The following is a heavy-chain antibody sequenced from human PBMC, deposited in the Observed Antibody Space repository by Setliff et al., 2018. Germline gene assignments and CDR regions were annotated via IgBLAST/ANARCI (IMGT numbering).Heavy chain of an antibody. V-gene: IGHV1-18*01. J-gene: IGHJ4*02. CDR2: ISPYTDGT. Sequence: ASVKVSCKASGYTFSDYGISWVRLAPGQGLEWLGWISPYTDGTSYADNFQDRVTMTTDTSTNTAYLEVTSLTSEDTAVYYCARAGMASVNRKGVFEYWGQGTLVTVSS. D-gene: IGHD3-10*01. CDR3: ARAGMASVNRKGVFEY. CDR1: GYTFSDYG.